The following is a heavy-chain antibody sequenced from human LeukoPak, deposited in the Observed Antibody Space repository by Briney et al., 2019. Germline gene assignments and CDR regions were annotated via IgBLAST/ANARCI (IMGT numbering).Heavy chain of an antibody. CDR3: ARAPTWDRYYFDY. CDR1: GGSINNYY. Sequence: SETLSLTCTFSGGSINNYYWSWIRQPPGKGLEWIGNVYFSGSTTYNPSLKSRVTISVDTSKNQFSLKVISVTAADTAVYYCARAPTWDRYYFDYWGQETLVIVSS. J-gene: IGHJ4*02. CDR2: VYFSGST. V-gene: IGHV4-59*01. D-gene: IGHD1-26*01.